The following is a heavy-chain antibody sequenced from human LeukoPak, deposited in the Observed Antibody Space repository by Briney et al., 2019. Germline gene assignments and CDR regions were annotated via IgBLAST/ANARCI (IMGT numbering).Heavy chain of an antibody. CDR3: ARLSSPVDF. J-gene: IGHJ4*02. CDR1: GFTFSSYT. Sequence: GGSLRLSCAASGFTFSSYTMNWVRQAPGKGLEWVSSISSGGNYIYYAASVKGRFTISRDNAKNSLYLQMNSLRAEDKAVYYCARLSSPVDFWGQGTLVTVSS. CDR2: ISSGGNYI. V-gene: IGHV3-21*01. D-gene: IGHD2-2*01.